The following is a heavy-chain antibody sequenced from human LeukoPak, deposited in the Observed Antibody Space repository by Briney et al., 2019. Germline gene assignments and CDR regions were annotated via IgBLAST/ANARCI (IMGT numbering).Heavy chain of an antibody. Sequence: ASVKVSCKASGYTFTGYYMHWVRQAPGQGLEWMGWINPNSGGTNYAQKFQGRVTMTRDTSISTAYMELSRLRSDDTAVYYCARARNYYDSSGYYNAFDIWGQGTMVTVSS. V-gene: IGHV1-2*02. J-gene: IGHJ3*02. D-gene: IGHD3-22*01. CDR2: INPNSGGT. CDR3: ARARNYYDSSGYYNAFDI. CDR1: GYTFTGYY.